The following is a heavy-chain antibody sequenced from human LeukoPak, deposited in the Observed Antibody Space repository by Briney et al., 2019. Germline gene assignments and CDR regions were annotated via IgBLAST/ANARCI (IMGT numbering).Heavy chain of an antibody. Sequence: ASVKVSCKASGYTFTSYDINWVRQATGQGLEWMGWMNPNSGNTGYAQKFQGRVTMTRNTSISTVYMELSSLRSEDTAVYYCARVAITMVRGSKGYYYYYYMDVWGKGTTVTVSS. CDR2: MNPNSGNT. D-gene: IGHD3-10*01. CDR1: GYTFTSYD. CDR3: ARVAITMVRGSKGYYYYYYMDV. V-gene: IGHV1-8*01. J-gene: IGHJ6*03.